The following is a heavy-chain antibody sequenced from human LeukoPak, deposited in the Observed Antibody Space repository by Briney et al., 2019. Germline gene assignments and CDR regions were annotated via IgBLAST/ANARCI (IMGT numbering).Heavy chain of an antibody. CDR3: ARDPGRPDSYMDV. CDR1: GYTFTGYY. J-gene: IGHJ6*03. Sequence: ASVKVSCKASGYTFTGYYMHWVRQAPGQGVEGMGWINPNSGGTNYAQKFQGRGTITRDTAISTDYMEVRRMRADDTAVYYCARDPGRPDSYMDVWGKGTTVTVSS. CDR2: INPNSGGT. V-gene: IGHV1-2*02.